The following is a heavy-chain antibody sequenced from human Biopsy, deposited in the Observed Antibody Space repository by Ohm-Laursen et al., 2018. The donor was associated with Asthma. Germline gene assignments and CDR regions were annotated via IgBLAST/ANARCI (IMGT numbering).Heavy chain of an antibody. CDR1: GFTFGDYW. CDR3: ARTFHFWSPYHAEHYQL. D-gene: IGHD3-3*02. V-gene: IGHV3-7*01. Sequence: SLRLSCTASGFTFGDYWMSWVRQVPGKGLEWVANIKHDGSEKNHVDSLKGRFTIPRDNAKNSLYLQMNSLRAEDMAVYYCARTFHFWSPYHAEHYQLWGQGTLVTVSS. CDR2: IKHDGSEK. J-gene: IGHJ1*01.